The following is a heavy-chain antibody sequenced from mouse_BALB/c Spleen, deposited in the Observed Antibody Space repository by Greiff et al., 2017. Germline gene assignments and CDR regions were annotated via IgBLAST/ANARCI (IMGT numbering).Heavy chain of an antibody. D-gene: IGHD2-1*01. J-gene: IGHJ2*01. CDR1: GFTFSSFG. CDR3: ARRSGNYDYFDY. CDR2: ISSGSSTI. V-gene: IGHV5-17*02. Sequence: EVHLVESGGGLVQPGGSRKLSCAASGFTFSSFGMHWVRQAPEKGLEWVAYISSGSSTIYYADTVKGRFTISRDNPKNTLFLQMTSLRSEDTAMYYCARRSGNYDYFDYWGQGTTLTVSS.